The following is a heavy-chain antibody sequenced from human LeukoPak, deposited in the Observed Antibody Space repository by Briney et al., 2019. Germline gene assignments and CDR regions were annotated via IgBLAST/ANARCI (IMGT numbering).Heavy chain of an antibody. V-gene: IGHV4-59*01. D-gene: IGHD3-10*01. Sequence: SETLSLTCTVSGGSISSYYWSWIRQPPGKGLEWIGYIYYSGSTNYNPSLKSRVTISVDTSKNQFSLKLSSVTAADTAVYYCARDRNLLWFGEQLLGAFDIWGEGTMVTVSS. CDR1: GGSISSYY. CDR2: IYYSGST. CDR3: ARDRNLLWFGEQLLGAFDI. J-gene: IGHJ3*02.